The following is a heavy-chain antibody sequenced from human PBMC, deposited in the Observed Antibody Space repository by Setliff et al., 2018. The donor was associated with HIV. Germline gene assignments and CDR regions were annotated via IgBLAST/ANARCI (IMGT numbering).Heavy chain of an antibody. J-gene: IGHJ4*02. V-gene: IGHV1-8*02. CDR2: MNPNSGNT. Sequence: ASVKVSCKASGYTFTSYDINWVRQATGQGLGWMGWMNPNSGNTGYAQKFQGRVTMTRNTSISTAYMELSSLRSEDTAVYYCARESACSSTSCPKVLDYWGQGTLVTVSS. D-gene: IGHD2-2*01. CDR1: GYTFTSYD. CDR3: ARESACSSTSCPKVLDY.